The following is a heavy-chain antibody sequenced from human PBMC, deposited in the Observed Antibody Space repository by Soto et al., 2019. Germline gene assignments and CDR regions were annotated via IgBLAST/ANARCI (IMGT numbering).Heavy chain of an antibody. CDR1: GYAFTNYG. J-gene: IGHJ4*02. CDR3: ARERQWEALIY. Sequence: QVQLVQSGVEVKMPGASVKLSCKTYGYAFTNYGVTWVRQVSGQGLEWIGWVSGYNRNTNYAQKFEDRVVMTTDTSTNTAPMELRSLRSDDTGIYYCARERQWEALIYWGRGTLLTVSP. V-gene: IGHV1-18*01. CDR2: VSGYNRNT. D-gene: IGHD1-26*01.